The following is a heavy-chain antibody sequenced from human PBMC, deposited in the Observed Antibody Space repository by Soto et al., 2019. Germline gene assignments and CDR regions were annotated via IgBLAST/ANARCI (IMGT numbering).Heavy chain of an antibody. D-gene: IGHD3-10*01. Sequence: QVQLQESGPGLVKPSETLSLTCTVSGGPFISYYWSWIRQPPGKGLEWIGYIYYTGSTNYNPSLKSRLTISVDTSKNEFSFSLKLISVTAADTAVYYCARGGENYFSGMDVWGQGTTVTVSS. CDR1: GGPFISYY. V-gene: IGHV4-59*01. CDR2: IYYTGST. J-gene: IGHJ6*02. CDR3: ARGGENYFSGMDV.